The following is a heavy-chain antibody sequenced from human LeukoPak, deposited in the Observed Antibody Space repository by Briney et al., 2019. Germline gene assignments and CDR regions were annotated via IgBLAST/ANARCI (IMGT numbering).Heavy chain of an antibody. D-gene: IGHD1-26*01. V-gene: IGHV4-39*07. Sequence: KPSETLSLTCTVSGGSISSSSFYWGWIRQPPGKGLECIGTIFYTGNTYYNPSLKSRVTISIDTSRNQFSLQLSSVTAADTAVYYCARTVSGRYSWFDPWGQGTLVTVSS. CDR3: ARTVSGRYSWFDP. CDR1: GGSISSSSFY. CDR2: IFYTGNT. J-gene: IGHJ5*02.